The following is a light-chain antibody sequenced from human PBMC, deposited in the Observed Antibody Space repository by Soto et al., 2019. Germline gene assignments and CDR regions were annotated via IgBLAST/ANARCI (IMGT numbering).Light chain of an antibody. J-gene: IGKJ4*02. CDR3: QQFAGS. CDR2: AAS. V-gene: IGKV3-11*01. CDR1: QSVSSS. Sequence: EIVLTQSPATLSLSPGERATLSCRASQSVSSSLAWYQQKPGQAPRLLIYAASNRATGIPTRFSGRGSGTDFTLIISRLEPEDFAVYYCQQFAGSFGGGTKVDIK.